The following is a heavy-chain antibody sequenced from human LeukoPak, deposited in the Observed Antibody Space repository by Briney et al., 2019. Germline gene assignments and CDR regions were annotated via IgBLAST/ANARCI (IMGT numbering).Heavy chain of an antibody. J-gene: IGHJ5*02. D-gene: IGHD3-10*02. CDR3: AKDKSGVFGATALYNWFDP. Sequence: PGGSLRLSCAASGFTYSSYHMRWVRQAPGKGLEWVSEISDIGDRTYYADSVKGRFTISRDNSKNTLYLQMNSLRAEDTAVYYCAKDKSGVFGATALYNWFDPWGQGTLVTVSS. V-gene: IGHV3-23*01. CDR1: GFTYSSYH. CDR2: ISDIGDRT.